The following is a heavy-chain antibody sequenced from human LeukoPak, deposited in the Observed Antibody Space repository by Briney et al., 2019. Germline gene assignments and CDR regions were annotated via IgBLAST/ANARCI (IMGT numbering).Heavy chain of an antibody. D-gene: IGHD6-13*01. J-gene: IGHJ5*02. V-gene: IGHV4-61*09. Sequence: SETLSLTCTVSGGSISSGSYCWSWIRQPAGKGLEWIGHIYTSGNTNYNPSLKSRVTISVDTSKNQFSLKLSSVTAADTAVYYCARHYSSSWYFNWFDPWGQGTLVTVSS. CDR3: ARHYSSSWYFNWFDP. CDR1: GGSISSGSYC. CDR2: IYTSGNT.